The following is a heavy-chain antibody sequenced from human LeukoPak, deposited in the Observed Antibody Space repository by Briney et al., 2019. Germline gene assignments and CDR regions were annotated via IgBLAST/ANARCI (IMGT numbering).Heavy chain of an antibody. CDR3: ARDRYPTAREFDY. CDR2: ISGSGGST. Sequence: GGSLRLSCAASGFTFSSYAMSWVRQAPGKGLEWVSAISGSGGSTYYADSVKGRFTISRDNAKNTLYLQMNSLRAEDTAVYYCARDRYPTAREFDYWGQGTLVSVSS. CDR1: GFTFSSYA. J-gene: IGHJ4*02. D-gene: IGHD1-1*01. V-gene: IGHV3-23*01.